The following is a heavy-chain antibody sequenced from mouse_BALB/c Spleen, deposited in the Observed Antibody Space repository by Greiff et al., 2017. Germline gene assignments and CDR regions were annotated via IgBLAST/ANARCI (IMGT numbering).Heavy chain of an antibody. J-gene: IGHJ2*01. D-gene: IGHD2-14*01. V-gene: IGHV2-9*02. CDR2: IWAGGST. CDR1: GFSLTSYG. CDR3: ARAYYRYDKEGDY. Sequence: VKLVESGPGLVAPSQSLSITCTVSGFSLTSYGVHWVRQPPGKGLEWLGVIWAGGSTNYNSALMSRLSISKDNSKSQVFLKMNSLQTDDTAMYYCARAYYRYDKEGDYWGQGTTLTVSS.